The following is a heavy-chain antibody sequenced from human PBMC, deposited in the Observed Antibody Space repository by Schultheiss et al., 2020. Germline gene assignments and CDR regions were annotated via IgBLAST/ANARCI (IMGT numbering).Heavy chain of an antibody. Sequence: GGSLRLSCAASGFTFSSYGMHWVRQAPGKGLEWVAVIWYDGSNKYYADSVKGRFTISRDNSKNTLYLQMNSLRAEDTAVYYCARDAPSAELVQEVGGLDYWGQGTLVTVSS. V-gene: IGHV3-33*08. D-gene: IGHD6-13*01. CDR3: ARDAPSAELVQEVGGLDY. CDR2: IWYDGSNK. J-gene: IGHJ4*02. CDR1: GFTFSSYG.